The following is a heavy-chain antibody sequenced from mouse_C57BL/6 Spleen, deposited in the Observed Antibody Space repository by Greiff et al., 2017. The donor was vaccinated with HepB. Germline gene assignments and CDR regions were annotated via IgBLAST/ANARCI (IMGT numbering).Heavy chain of an antibody. V-gene: IGHV1-81*01. J-gene: IGHJ3*01. CDR3: ASVPLGTYYYGSGAY. D-gene: IGHD1-1*01. CDR1: GYTFTSYG. Sequence: VQLQQSGAELARPGASVKLSCKASGYTFTSYGISWVKQRTGQGLEWIGEIYPRSGNTYYNEKFKGKATLTADKSSSTAYMELRSLTSEDSAVYFCASVPLGTYYYGSGAYWGQGTLVTVSA. CDR2: IYPRSGNT.